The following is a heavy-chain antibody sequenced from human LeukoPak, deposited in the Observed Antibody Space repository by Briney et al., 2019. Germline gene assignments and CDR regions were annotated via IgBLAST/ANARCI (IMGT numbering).Heavy chain of an antibody. Sequence: SETLSLTCTVSGGSISSGSYYWGWIRQPPGKGLEWIGSIYHSGSTYYNPSLKSRVTISVDTSKNQFSLKLSSVAAADTAVFYCARVRSDSSGWRADYWGQGTLVTVSS. CDR1: GGSISSGSYY. CDR2: IYHSGST. V-gene: IGHV4-39*07. CDR3: ARVRSDSSGWRADY. J-gene: IGHJ4*02. D-gene: IGHD6-19*01.